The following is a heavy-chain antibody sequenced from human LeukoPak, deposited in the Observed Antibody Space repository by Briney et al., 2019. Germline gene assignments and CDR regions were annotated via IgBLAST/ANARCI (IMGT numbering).Heavy chain of an antibody. Sequence: GGSLRLSCTASGFTFGDYAMSWVRQAPGKGLEWVAVISYDGSNTYCVECVKGRFTISRDNSKNTLYLQMNSLRVEDTAVYYCARDRVRDDYGDYGDFQHWGQGTLVTVSS. CDR1: GFTFGDYA. J-gene: IGHJ1*01. D-gene: IGHD4-17*01. CDR3: ARDRVRDDYGDYGDFQH. V-gene: IGHV3-30*04. CDR2: ISYDGSNT.